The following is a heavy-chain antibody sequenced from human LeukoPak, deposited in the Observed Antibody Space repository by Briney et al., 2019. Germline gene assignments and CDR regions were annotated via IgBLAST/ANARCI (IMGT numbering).Heavy chain of an antibody. Sequence: PGGSLRLSCAASGFTFSSYAMSWVRRAPGKGLEWVSAISGSGGSTYYADSVKGRFTISRDNSKNTLYLQMNSLRAEDTAVYYCAKAGGVLYDFWSGYSPSPFDIWGQGTMVTVSS. CDR1: GFTFSSYA. V-gene: IGHV3-23*01. J-gene: IGHJ3*02. CDR3: AKAGGVLYDFWSGYSPSPFDI. D-gene: IGHD3-3*01. CDR2: ISGSGGST.